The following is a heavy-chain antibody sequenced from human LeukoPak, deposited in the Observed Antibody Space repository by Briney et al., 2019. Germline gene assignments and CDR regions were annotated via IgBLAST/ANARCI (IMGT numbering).Heavy chain of an antibody. Sequence: GRSLRLSCAASGFTFSSYAMHWVRQAPGKGLEWVAVISYDGSNKYCADSVKGRFTISRDNSKNTLYLQMNSLRAEDTAVYYCAREGGSSSSVYYYYYMDVWGKGTTVTVSS. CDR1: GFTFSSYA. J-gene: IGHJ6*03. D-gene: IGHD6-6*01. V-gene: IGHV3-30*01. CDR2: ISYDGSNK. CDR3: AREGGSSSSVYYYYYMDV.